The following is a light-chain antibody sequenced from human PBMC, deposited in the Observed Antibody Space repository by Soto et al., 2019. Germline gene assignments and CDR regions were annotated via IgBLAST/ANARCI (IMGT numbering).Light chain of an antibody. Sequence: DIQMTQSPSTLSGSVGDRVTITCRASQSISSWLAWYQQKPGKAPKLLIYDASSLESGVPSRFSGSGSGTEFTPTISSLQPDDFATYYCQQYNSYSQTFGQGTKVDIK. CDR1: QSISSW. CDR3: QQYNSYSQT. V-gene: IGKV1-5*01. J-gene: IGKJ1*01. CDR2: DAS.